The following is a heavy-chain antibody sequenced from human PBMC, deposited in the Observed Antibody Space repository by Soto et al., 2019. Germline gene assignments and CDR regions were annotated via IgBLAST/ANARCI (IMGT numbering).Heavy chain of an antibody. J-gene: IGHJ5*02. V-gene: IGHV4-59*01. D-gene: IGHD3-3*01. Sequence: QVQLQESGPGLVKPSETLSLTCTVSGGSISSYYWSWIRQPPGKGLEWIGYIYYSGSTNYNPSLKSRVPISVATAKNQISLKLSSVTAADTAVYYCAIVQGGTNYDFWSGHNLFDPWGQGTLVTVAS. CDR1: GGSISSYY. CDR3: AIVQGGTNYDFWSGHNLFDP. CDR2: IYYSGST.